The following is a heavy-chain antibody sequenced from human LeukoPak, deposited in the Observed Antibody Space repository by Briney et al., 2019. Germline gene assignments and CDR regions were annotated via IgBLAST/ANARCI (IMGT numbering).Heavy chain of an antibody. CDR2: IKKDGSEK. D-gene: IGHD5-18*01. V-gene: IGHV3-7*01. CDR1: GFTFSSYE. CDR3: ARDLSGVTGYTYGRGIDY. Sequence: GGSLRLSCAASGFTFSSYEMNWVRQAPGKGLEGVANIKKDGSEKYYVDSVNGRFTISRDHAKTSLYLQMNSLRAEDTAGYYCARDLSGVTGYTYGRGIDYWAQGTRVTVSS. J-gene: IGHJ4*02.